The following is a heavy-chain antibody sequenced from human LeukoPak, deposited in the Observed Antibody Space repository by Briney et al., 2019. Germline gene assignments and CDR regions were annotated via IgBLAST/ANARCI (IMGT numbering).Heavy chain of an antibody. V-gene: IGHV4-31*03. CDR3: ARDRRHGMVPNDAFDI. Sequence: SETLSLTCTVSGGSISSGGYYWSWIRQHPGKGLEWIGYIYYSGSTYYNPSLKSRVTISVDTSKNQFSLKLSSVTAADTAVYYCARDRRHGMVPNDAFDIWGQGTMVTVSS. CDR2: IYYSGST. CDR1: GGSISSGGYY. J-gene: IGHJ3*02. D-gene: IGHD3-10*01.